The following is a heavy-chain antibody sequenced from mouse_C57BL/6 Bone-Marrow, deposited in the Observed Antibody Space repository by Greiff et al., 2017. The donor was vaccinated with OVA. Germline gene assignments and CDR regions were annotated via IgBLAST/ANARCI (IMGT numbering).Heavy chain of an antibody. CDR1: GYSITSGYD. J-gene: IGHJ2*01. V-gene: IGHV3-1*01. CDR2: ISYSGST. Sequence: EVQLQESGPGMVKPSQSLSLTCTVTGYSITSGYDWHWIRHFPGNKLEWMGYISYSGSTNYNPSLKSQITITHDTSKNHFFLKLNSVTTEDTATYYCARELRFYDFDYWGQGTTLTVSS. D-gene: IGHD1-1*01. CDR3: ARELRFYDFDY.